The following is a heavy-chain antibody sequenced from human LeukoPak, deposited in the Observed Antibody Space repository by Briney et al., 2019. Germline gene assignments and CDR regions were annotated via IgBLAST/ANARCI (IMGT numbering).Heavy chain of an antibody. CDR3: AKELSESVPHGPYDFWSGSHFRDGFDP. J-gene: IGHJ5*02. D-gene: IGHD3-3*01. Sequence: PGGSLRLSCAASGFTFSSYAMNWVRQAPGKGLEWVAVISYDGSNKYYADSVKGRFTISRDNSKNTLYLQMNSLRAEDTAVYYCAKELSESVPHGPYDFWSGSHFRDGFDPWGQGTLVTVSS. CDR1: GFTFSSYA. CDR2: ISYDGSNK. V-gene: IGHV3-30*18.